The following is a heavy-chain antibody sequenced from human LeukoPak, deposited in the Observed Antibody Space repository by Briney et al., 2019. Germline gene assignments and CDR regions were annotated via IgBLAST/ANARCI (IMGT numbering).Heavy chain of an antibody. V-gene: IGHV3-21*01. D-gene: IGHD6-19*01. CDR1: GFTFSSYS. J-gene: IGHJ4*02. CDR2: ISSSSSYI. Sequence: GGSLRLSCAASGFTFSSYSMNWVRQAPGKGLEWVSSISSSSSYIYYADSVKGRFTISRDNAKNSLYLQMNSLRAEDTAVYYCARDGGSSGWYEFDYWGQGTLVTVSS. CDR3: ARDGGSSGWYEFDY.